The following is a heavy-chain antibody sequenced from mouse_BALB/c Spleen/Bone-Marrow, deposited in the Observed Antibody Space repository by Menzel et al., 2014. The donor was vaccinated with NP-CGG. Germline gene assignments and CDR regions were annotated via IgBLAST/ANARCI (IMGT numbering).Heavy chain of an antibody. CDR3: AREIITSFAY. V-gene: IGHV1-54*01. D-gene: IGHD1-1*01. CDR2: INPGSGGT. J-gene: IGHJ3*01. CDR1: GYAFTNYW. Sequence: VQLQQSGAELVRPGTSVKVSCKASGYAFTNYWIEWVKQRPGQGLEWIGVINPGSGGTNYNEKFKGKATLTADKSSSTAYMQLSSLTSDDSAVYFCAREIITSFAYWGQGTLVTVSA.